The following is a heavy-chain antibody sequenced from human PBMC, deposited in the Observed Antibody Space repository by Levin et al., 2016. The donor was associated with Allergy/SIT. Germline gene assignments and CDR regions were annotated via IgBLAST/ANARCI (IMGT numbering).Heavy chain of an antibody. D-gene: IGHD3-10*01. CDR2: MYYSGNT. V-gene: IGHV4-59*08. CDR3: ARHQRGWLDP. CDR1: GAAISSDY. Sequence: SETLSLTCTISGAAISSDYLSWIRQPPGKGLEWIGYMYYSGNTNYNPSLRGRVTMSIDTSKNQFSLNLTSVTAADTAMYYCARHQRGWLDPWGQGTQVTVSS. J-gene: IGHJ5*02.